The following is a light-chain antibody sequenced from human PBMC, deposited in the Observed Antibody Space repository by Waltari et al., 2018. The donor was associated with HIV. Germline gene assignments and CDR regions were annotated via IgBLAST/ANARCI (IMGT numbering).Light chain of an antibody. CDR2: EVG. CDR1: SSDDGSYNL. Sequence: QSALTQPASVSGSLGQSITISCTATSSDDGSYNLVSCYQQHPGKAPKLMIYEVGKRPSGVSRRFSGSKSGNTASLTISGLQAEDEADYYCCSYAGRNILVFGGGTKLTVL. J-gene: IGLJ3*02. CDR3: CSYAGRNILV. V-gene: IGLV2-23*02.